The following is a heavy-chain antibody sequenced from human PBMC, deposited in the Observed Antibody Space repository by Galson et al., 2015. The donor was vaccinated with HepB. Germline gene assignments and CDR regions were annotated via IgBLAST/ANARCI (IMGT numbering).Heavy chain of an antibody. V-gene: IGHV1-18*01. Sequence: AVKVSCKASGYTFTSYGISWVRQAPGQGLEWMGWISAYTGNTHYAQKLQGRVTITTDTSTSTAYMELRSLRSDNTAVYYCARADCSDSSGYYHWGAHFDYWGQGTLVTVSS. CDR3: ARADCSDSSGYYHWGAHFDY. D-gene: IGHD3-22*01. J-gene: IGHJ4*02. CDR1: GYTFTSYG. CDR2: ISAYTGNT.